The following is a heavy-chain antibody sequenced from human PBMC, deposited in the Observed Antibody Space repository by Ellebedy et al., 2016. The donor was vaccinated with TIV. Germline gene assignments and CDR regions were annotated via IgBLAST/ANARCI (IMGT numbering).Heavy chain of an antibody. J-gene: IGHJ4*02. CDR1: GYTFTSYY. Sequence: AASVKVSCKASGYTFTSYYMHWVRQAPGQGLEWMGIINPSGGSTSYAQKFQGRVTMTRDTSTSTVYMELSSLRSEDTAVYYCARVPHFGELFLGGIDYWGQGTLVTVSS. CDR2: INPSGGST. CDR3: ARVPHFGELFLGGIDY. D-gene: IGHD3-10*01. V-gene: IGHV1-46*01.